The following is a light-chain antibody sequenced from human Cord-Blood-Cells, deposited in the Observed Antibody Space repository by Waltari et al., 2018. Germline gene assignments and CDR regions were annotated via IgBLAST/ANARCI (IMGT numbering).Light chain of an antibody. CDR3: QQYNSYSGT. CDR2: KAS. J-gene: IGKJ1*01. Sequence: DIQMTQSPSTLSASVGDRVTIPCRASQSISSWLAWYQQKPGKAPKLLMYKASSLESGVPSRFSGSGSGTEFTLTISSLQPDDFATYYCQQYNSYSGTFGQGTKVEIK. CDR1: QSISSW. V-gene: IGKV1-5*03.